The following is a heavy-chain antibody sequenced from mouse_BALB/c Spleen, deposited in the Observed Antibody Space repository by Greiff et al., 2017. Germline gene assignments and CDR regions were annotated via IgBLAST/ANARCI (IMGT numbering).Heavy chain of an antibody. CDR3: ARQGGYYYGSRGAMDY. CDR2: IWSDGST. CDR1: GFSLTSYG. Sequence: VQLKESGPDLVAPSQSLSITCTVSGFSLTSYGVHWVRQPPGKGLEWLVVIWSDGSTTYNSALKSRLSISKDNSKSQVFLKMNSLQTDDTAMYYCARQGGYYYGSRGAMDYWGQGTSVTVSS. V-gene: IGHV2-6-2*01. J-gene: IGHJ4*01. D-gene: IGHD1-1*01.